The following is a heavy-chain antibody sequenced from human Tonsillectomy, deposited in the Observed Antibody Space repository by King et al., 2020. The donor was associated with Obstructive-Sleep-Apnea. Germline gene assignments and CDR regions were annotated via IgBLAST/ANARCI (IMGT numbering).Heavy chain of an antibody. Sequence: VQLVESGAEVKKPGASVKVSCKASAYTFTINYIHWVRQAPGQGLEWMGVIDPTGAATTYSQKFQGRVTMTSDTSTSTVHMELSSLRSEDTAVYYCARDRGVRSRGTPDYWGQGTLVTVSS. D-gene: IGHD3-16*01. CDR2: IDPTGAAT. V-gene: IGHV1-46*01. CDR3: ARDRGVRSRGTPDY. J-gene: IGHJ4*02. CDR1: AYTFTINY.